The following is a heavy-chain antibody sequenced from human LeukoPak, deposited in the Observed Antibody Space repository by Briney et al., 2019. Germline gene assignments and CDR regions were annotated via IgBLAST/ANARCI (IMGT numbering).Heavy chain of an antibody. D-gene: IGHD6-13*01. V-gene: IGHV1-69*13. CDR1: GGTFSSYA. CDR3: ARPGAAAGTGFDY. CDR2: IIPIFGTA. Sequence: SVKVSCKASGGTFSSYAISWVRQAPGQGLEWMGGIIPIFGTANYAQKFQGRVTITAGESTSTAYMELSSLRSEDTAVYYCARPGAAAGTGFDYWGQGTLVTVSS. J-gene: IGHJ4*02.